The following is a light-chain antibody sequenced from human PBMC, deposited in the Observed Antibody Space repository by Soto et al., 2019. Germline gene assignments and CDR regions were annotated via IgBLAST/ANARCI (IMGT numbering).Light chain of an antibody. J-gene: IGKJ1*01. Sequence: DIQLTQSPSFLSASVGDRVTITCRASQGISSYLAWYQLKPGKAPKLLISTASSLQSGVPSRFSGSGSGTDFTLTISSLQPEDFATYYCQQSYSTPRTFGQGTKVDIK. V-gene: IGKV1-39*01. CDR2: TAS. CDR3: QQSYSTPRT. CDR1: QGISSY.